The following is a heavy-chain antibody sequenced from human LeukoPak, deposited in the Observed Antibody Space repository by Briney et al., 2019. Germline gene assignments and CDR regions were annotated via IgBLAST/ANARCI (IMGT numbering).Heavy chain of an antibody. Sequence: SETLSLTCTVSGGSISSYYWSWIRQPPGKGLGWIGYIYYSGSTNYNPSLKSRVTISVDTSKNQFSLKLSSVTAADTAVYYCARGLPIVVVPAAIQGGYFDLWGRGTLVTVSS. CDR1: GGSISSYY. CDR2: IYYSGST. J-gene: IGHJ2*01. V-gene: IGHV4-59*08. D-gene: IGHD2-2*02. CDR3: ARGLPIVVVPAAIQGGYFDL.